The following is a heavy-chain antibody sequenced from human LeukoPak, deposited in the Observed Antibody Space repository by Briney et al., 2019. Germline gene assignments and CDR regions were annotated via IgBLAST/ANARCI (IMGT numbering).Heavy chain of an antibody. CDR2: IYYSGST. Sequence: PSETLSLTCTVSGGSISSSSYYWGWIRQPPGKGLEWIGSIYYSGSTYYNPSLKSRVTISVDTSKNQFSLKLSSVTAADTAVYDCARHLKGGILYYYDYWGQGTLVTVSS. J-gene: IGHJ4*02. CDR1: GGSISSSSYY. CDR3: ARHLKGGILYYYDY. D-gene: IGHD2-15*01. V-gene: IGHV4-39*01.